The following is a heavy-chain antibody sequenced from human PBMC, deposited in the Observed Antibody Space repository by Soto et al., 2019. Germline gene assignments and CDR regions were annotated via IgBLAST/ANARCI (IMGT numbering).Heavy chain of an antibody. D-gene: IGHD6-13*01. CDR2: INHSGST. V-gene: IGHV4-34*01. CDR3: ARRRYSRGTTNWYDP. J-gene: IGHJ5*02. Sequence: ASETLSLTCAVYGGSFSGYFWSWIRQPPGKGLEWIGEINHSGSTNYNPSLKSRVTISVDTSKNQFSLKLSSVTAADTAVYYCARRRYSRGTTNWYDPWGQGTLVTVSS. CDR1: GGSFSGYF.